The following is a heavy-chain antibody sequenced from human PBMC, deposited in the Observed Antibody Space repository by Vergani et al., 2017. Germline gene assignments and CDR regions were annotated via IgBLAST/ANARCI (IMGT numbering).Heavy chain of an antibody. D-gene: IGHD2-21*01. V-gene: IGHV4-39*01. CDR2: IYYSGST. Sequence: QLQLQESGPGLVKPSETLSLTCTVSGGSISSSSYYWGWIRQPPGKGLEWIGSIYYSGSTYYNPSLKSRVTISVDTSKNQFSLKLSSVTAADTAVYYCAGLALPCGGDCPGRAVGAFDIWGQGTMVTVSS. J-gene: IGHJ3*02. CDR3: AGLALPCGGDCPGRAVGAFDI. CDR1: GGSISSSSYY.